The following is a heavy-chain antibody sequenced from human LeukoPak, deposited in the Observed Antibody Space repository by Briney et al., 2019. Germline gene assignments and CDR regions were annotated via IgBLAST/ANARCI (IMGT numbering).Heavy chain of an antibody. CDR3: VHSGGSSGWAPNT. CDR1: GFTFDGYA. J-gene: IGHJ5*02. CDR2: ISLNSGAI. V-gene: IGHV3-9*01. Sequence: PGGSLRLSCAASGFTFDGYAMHWVRQPPGKGLEWVSGISLNSGAIGYADSVKGRFTISRDNAKNSLFLQMNSLGTEDTALYYCVHSGGSSGWAPNTWGQGTLVTVSS. D-gene: IGHD6-25*01.